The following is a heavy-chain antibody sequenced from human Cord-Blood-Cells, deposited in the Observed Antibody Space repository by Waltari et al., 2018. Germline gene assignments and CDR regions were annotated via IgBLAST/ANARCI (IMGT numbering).Heavy chain of an antibody. V-gene: IGHV3-53*04. Sequence: EVQLVESGGGLVQPGGSLRLSCAASGFTVSSNYMSWVRQAPGQGLEWVSDILCGGSTDYADSVKGQCTSARNNSKNTLYLQMNSLRAEDTAVYYCAREGFGYCSGGSCYTGFDYWGQGTLVTVSS. CDR1: GFTVSSNY. CDR2: ILCGGST. D-gene: IGHD2-15*01. J-gene: IGHJ4*02. CDR3: AREGFGYCSGGSCYTGFDY.